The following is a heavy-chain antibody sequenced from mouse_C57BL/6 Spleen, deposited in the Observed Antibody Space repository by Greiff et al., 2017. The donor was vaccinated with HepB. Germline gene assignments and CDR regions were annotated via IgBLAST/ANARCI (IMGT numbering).Heavy chain of an antibody. V-gene: IGHV5-16*01. CDR2: INYDGSST. CDR3: ARDRALPHWYFDV. D-gene: IGHD2-10*01. Sequence: EVMLVESEGGLVQPGSSMKLSCTASGFTFSDYYMAWVRQVPEKGLEWVANINYDGSSTYYLDSLKSRFIISRDNAKNILYLQMSSLKSEDTATYYCARDRALPHWYFDVWGTGTTVTVSS. J-gene: IGHJ1*03. CDR1: GFTFSDYY.